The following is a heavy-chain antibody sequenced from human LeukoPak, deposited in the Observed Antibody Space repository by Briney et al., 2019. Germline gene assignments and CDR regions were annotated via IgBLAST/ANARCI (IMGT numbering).Heavy chain of an antibody. J-gene: IGHJ4*02. CDR3: AKEAYIEMATITPDY. V-gene: IGHV3-33*06. Sequence: GGSLRLSCAASGFTSSSYGMHWVRQAPGKGLEWVAVIWYDGSNKYYADSVKGRFTISRDNSKNTLYLQMNSLRAEDTAVYYCAKEAYIEMATITPDYWGQGTLVTVSS. CDR2: IWYDGSNK. CDR1: GFTSSSYG. D-gene: IGHD5-24*01.